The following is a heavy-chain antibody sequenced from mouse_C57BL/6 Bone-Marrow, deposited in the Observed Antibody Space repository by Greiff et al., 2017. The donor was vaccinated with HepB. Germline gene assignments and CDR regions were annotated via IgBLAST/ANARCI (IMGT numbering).Heavy chain of an antibody. Sequence: VHLVESGAELARPGASVKLSCKASGYTFTSYGISWVKQRTGQGLEWIGEIYPRSGNTYYNEKFKGKATLTADKSSSTAYMELRSLTSEDSSVYFCARERLLLYAFAYWGQGTLVTVSA. CDR2: IYPRSGNT. CDR1: GYTFTSYG. CDR3: ARERLLLYAFAY. V-gene: IGHV1-81*01. D-gene: IGHD2-3*01. J-gene: IGHJ3*01.